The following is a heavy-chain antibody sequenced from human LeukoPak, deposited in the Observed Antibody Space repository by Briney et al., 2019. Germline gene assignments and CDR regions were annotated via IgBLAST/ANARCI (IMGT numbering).Heavy chain of an antibody. CDR1: GFTFSSYA. CDR3: ARGERSQLVVVPAATCFDY. CDR2: ISYDGSNK. D-gene: IGHD2-2*01. Sequence: GGSLRLSCAASGFTFSSYAMHWVRQAPGKGLEWVAVISYDGSNKYYADSVKGRFTISRDNSKNTLYLQMNSLRAEDTAVYYCARGERSQLVVVPAATCFDYWGQGTLVTVPS. J-gene: IGHJ4*02. V-gene: IGHV3-30*04.